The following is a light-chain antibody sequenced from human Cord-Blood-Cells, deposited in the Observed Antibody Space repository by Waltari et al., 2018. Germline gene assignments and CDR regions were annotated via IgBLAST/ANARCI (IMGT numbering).Light chain of an antibody. Sequence: QSALTQPASVSGFPGPLITIPCTGTSSDGGGYNYFSLYQQHPGKAPKLMICDVLKRRSAVFKLFYCSKSGNSASLNISGVQAEDEDDYFCSSYPSSSTYVVFGGGTKLTVL. CDR1: SSDGGGYNY. CDR3: SSYPSSSTYVV. J-gene: IGLJ2*01. CDR2: DVL. V-gene: IGLV2-14*01.